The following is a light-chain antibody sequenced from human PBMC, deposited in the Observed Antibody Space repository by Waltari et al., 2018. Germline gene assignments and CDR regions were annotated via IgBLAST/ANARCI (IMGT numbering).Light chain of an antibody. CDR2: KAS. J-gene: IGKJ2*01. Sequence: DIRMTQSPSSLSASVGDRVTITCRASQSISNWLAWYQQKPGKAPILLIYKASILKSGVPSRFSGGGSGTQFTLTISSLQPDDFATYYCQQYNTYSSFGQGTKPEIK. V-gene: IGKV1-5*03. CDR3: QQYNTYSS. CDR1: QSISNW.